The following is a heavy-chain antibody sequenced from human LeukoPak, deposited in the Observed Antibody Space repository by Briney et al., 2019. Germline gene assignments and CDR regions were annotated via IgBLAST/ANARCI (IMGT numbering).Heavy chain of an antibody. Sequence: SETLSLTCTVSGGSISSSSYYWGWIRQPPGKGLEWIGSIYYSGSTYSNPSLKSRLTISVDTSKNQFSLKLSSVTAADTAVYYCARRGWDLLFWYFDLWGRGTLVTVSS. CDR2: IYYSGST. CDR3: ARRGWDLLFWYFDL. D-gene: IGHD1-26*01. J-gene: IGHJ2*01. V-gene: IGHV4-39*01. CDR1: GGSISSSSYY.